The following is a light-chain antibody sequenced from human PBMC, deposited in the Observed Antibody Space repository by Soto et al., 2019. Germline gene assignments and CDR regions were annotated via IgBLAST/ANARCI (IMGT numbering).Light chain of an antibody. V-gene: IGLV1-40*01. J-gene: IGLJ2*01. CDR1: SSNIGAGYD. CDR3: QSYDSSLSAWV. CDR2: GYN. Sequence: QSVLTQPPSVSGAPGQRVTISCTGSSSNIGAGYDVHWYQQLPGTAPKLLVYGYNNRPSGVPDRFSVSKSGTSASLTITGLQTEDEADCYCQSYDSSLSAWVFGGGTKVTVL.